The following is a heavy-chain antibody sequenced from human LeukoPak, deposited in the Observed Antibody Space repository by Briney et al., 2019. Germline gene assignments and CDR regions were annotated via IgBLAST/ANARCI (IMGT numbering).Heavy chain of an antibody. Sequence: ASVKVACKASGYSISDYHFHWVRQAPREGLELNRGINSGNGATKYAQKFQGRVTMTRDTSISTVYMDLSGLTPDDTAVYYCARDPQYAFGYPTYDCWGQGTLVTVSS. J-gene: IGHJ4*02. CDR3: ARDPQYAFGYPTYDC. CDR2: INSGNGAT. CDR1: GYSISDYH. V-gene: IGHV1-2*02. D-gene: IGHD2-2*03.